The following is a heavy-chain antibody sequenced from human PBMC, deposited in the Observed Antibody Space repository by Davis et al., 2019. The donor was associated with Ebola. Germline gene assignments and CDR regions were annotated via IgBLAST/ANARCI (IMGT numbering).Heavy chain of an antibody. D-gene: IGHD3-22*01. CDR1: GYTFTNYG. Sequence: AASVKVSCKASGYTFTNYGITWVRQAPGQGLEWMGWINPHNGNTNYAQNVQGRVTMTTDTSTSTAYMEVGSLKSDDTAVYYCARDATMIVVEYYFDYWGQGTLVTVSS. CDR3: ARDATMIVVEYYFDY. J-gene: IGHJ4*02. CDR2: INPHNGNT. V-gene: IGHV1-18*04.